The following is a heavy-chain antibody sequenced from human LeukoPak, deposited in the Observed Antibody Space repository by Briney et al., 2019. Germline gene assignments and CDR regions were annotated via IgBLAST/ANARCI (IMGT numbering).Heavy chain of an antibody. CDR2: TYYRSTWYN. CDR1: GDIVSSNSAT. J-gene: IGHJ5*02. D-gene: IGHD2-2*01. Sequence: SQTLSLTCAISGDIVSSNSATWNWIRQSPSRGLEWLGRTYYRSTWYNDYAVSVRGRITVNPDTSKNQFSLHLNSVTPEDTAVYYCARRLTQYDCFDPWGQGILVTVSS. V-gene: IGHV6-1*01. CDR3: ARRLTQYDCFDP.